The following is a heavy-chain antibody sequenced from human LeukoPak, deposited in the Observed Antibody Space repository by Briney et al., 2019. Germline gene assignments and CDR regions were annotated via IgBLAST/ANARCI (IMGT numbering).Heavy chain of an antibody. V-gene: IGHV4-59*08. D-gene: IGHD6-13*01. CDR3: ARLPLAAAGRGYYYYYGMDV. J-gene: IGHJ6*02. Sequence: SETLSLTCTVSGGTISSYYWSWIRQPPGKGLEWIGYLYYSGSTNYNPSLKSRVTISVDTSKNQFSLKLSSVTAADTAVYYCARLPLAAAGRGYYYYYGMDVWGQGTTVTVSS. CDR1: GGTISSYY. CDR2: LYYSGST.